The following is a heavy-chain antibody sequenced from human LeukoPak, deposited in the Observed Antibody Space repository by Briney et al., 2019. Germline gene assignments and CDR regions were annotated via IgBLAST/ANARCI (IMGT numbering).Heavy chain of an antibody. V-gene: IGHV4-39*07. CDR1: GGSISSTTYY. D-gene: IGHD3-10*01. CDR3: AKDKDSHNYYGSGRYAFDI. CDR2: VYYTGST. J-gene: IGHJ3*02. Sequence: SETLSLTCTVSGGSISSTTYYWGWIRQPPGKGLEWIGNVYYTGSTYYNPSLKSRVTISVDTSKNQFSLKLSSVTAADTAVYYCAKDKDSHNYYGSGRYAFDIWGQGTMVTVSS.